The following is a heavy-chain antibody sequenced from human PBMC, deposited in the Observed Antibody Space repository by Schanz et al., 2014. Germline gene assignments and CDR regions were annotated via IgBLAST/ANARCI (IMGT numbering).Heavy chain of an antibody. Sequence: QVQLVESGGGVVQPGGSLRLSCAASGFIFSNYGMHWVRQAPGKGLEWVAFIWYDGSNKYYADSVKGRFTISRDNSKNTLYLHMNTLRSEDTAVYYCAKDSTHIDIVLVPTAIDYWGQGTLVTVSS. D-gene: IGHD2-2*01. CDR3: AKDSTHIDIVLVPTAIDY. J-gene: IGHJ4*02. V-gene: IGHV3-30*02. CDR2: IWYDGSNK. CDR1: GFIFSNYG.